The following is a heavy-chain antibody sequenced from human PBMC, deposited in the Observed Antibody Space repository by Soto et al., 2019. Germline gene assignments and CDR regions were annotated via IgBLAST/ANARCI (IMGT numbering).Heavy chain of an antibody. CDR3: ARGKHVLLWLGYTEYCQH. J-gene: IGHJ1*01. CDR1: GGSFSVYY. Sequence: QVQLQQWGAGLLKPSETLSLTCAVYGGSFSVYYWSWIRQPPGKGLEWIGEINHSGSTNYNPSLKSRVTFSVDTSKIQFSLKLRSVTAADTAVYYCARGKHVLLWLGYTEYCQHWGQGTLVTVSS. D-gene: IGHD3-10*01. CDR2: INHSGST. V-gene: IGHV4-34*01.